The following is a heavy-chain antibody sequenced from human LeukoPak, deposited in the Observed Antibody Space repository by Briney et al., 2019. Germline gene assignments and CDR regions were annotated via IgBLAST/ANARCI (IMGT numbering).Heavy chain of an antibody. V-gene: IGHV3-20*04. CDR3: ARDLLLGSSGFPSGY. CDR1: GFTFDDYG. Sequence: GGSLRLSCAASGFTFDDYGMSWVRQAPGKGLEWVSGINWNGGSTGYADSVKGRFTISRDNAKNSLYLQMNSLRAEDTALYYCARDLLLGSSGFPSGYWGQGTLVTVSS. CDR2: INWNGGST. D-gene: IGHD6-19*01. J-gene: IGHJ4*02.